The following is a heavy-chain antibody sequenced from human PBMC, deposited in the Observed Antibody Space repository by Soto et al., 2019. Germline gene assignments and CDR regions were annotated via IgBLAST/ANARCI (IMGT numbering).Heavy chain of an antibody. V-gene: IGHV1-69*01. CDR3: ARDRDDYGSGNYYNRIDF. CDR1: GGIFSTDA. D-gene: IGHD3-10*01. CDR2: IIPLFGTP. J-gene: IGHJ4*02. Sequence: QVQLVQSGAEVKKPGSSVKVSCKASGGIFSTDAISWLRQAPGQGLEWMGGIIPLFGTPNYAQMFQGRVTITADESRSTAYMEMSRLRSEDTAVYYCARDRDDYGSGNYYNRIDFWGQGTLVTVSS.